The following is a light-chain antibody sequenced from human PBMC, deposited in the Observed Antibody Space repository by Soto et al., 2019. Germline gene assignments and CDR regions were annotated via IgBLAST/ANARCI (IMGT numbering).Light chain of an antibody. CDR1: RGISSY. J-gene: IGKJ1*01. V-gene: IGKV1-27*01. Sequence: IQVTQSASSLSASVGDRVTITCQASRGISSYLAWYQQKPGKVPKLLIYAASTLQSGVPSRFSGSGSGTDFTLTIISLQPEDVATYYCQKYNGAPWTFCQGTNVDIK. CDR3: QKYNGAPWT. CDR2: AAS.